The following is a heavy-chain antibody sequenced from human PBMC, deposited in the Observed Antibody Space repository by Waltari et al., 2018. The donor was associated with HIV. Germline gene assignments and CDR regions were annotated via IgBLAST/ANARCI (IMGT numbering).Heavy chain of an antibody. CDR1: GFTFSSYA. CDR2: ISYHGDEK. Sequence: QVHLVESGGGVVQPGRSLRLSCAASGFTFSSYAMHWVRQAPGTGLGGVSVISYHGDEKYYADSEKGLFTISRDNSKNTLYLQMNSLRAEDTAVYYCAKGASGWSPGYWGQGTLVTVSS. D-gene: IGHD6-19*01. CDR3: AKGASGWSPGY. J-gene: IGHJ4*02. V-gene: IGHV3-30*18.